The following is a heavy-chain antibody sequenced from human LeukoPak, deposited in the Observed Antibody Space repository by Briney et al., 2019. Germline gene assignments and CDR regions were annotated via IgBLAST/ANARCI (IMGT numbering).Heavy chain of an antibody. V-gene: IGHV3-23*01. Sequence: PGGSLRLSCAASGFTFSSYAMSWVRQAPGKGLEWVSAISGSGGSTYYANSVKGRFTISRDNSKNTLYLQMNSLRAEDTAVYYCARVPSKWELTHYMDVWGKGTTDTISS. D-gene: IGHD1-26*01. CDR2: ISGSGGST. J-gene: IGHJ6*03. CDR3: ARVPSKWELTHYMDV. CDR1: GFTFSSYA.